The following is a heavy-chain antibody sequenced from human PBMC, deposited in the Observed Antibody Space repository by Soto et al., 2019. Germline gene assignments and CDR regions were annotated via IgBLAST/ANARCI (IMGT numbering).Heavy chain of an antibody. D-gene: IGHD5-12*01. CDR2: IYYNGST. CDR1: GGSISSYC. J-gene: IGHJ6*02. Sequence: AETLSLTCTVSGGSISSYCWSWIRQPPGKGMEWIGYIYYNGSTNYNPSLKSRVTISVDTSKNQFSLKLSSVTAADTAVYYCARDRPARASGYPLSPPYYYYVMDVWGQGTTVTVSS. V-gene: IGHV4-59*01. CDR3: ARDRPARASGYPLSPPYYYYVMDV.